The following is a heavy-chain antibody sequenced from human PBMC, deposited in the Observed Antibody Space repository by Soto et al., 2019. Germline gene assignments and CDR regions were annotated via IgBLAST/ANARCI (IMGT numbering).Heavy chain of an antibody. CDR2: ISAYNGNT. J-gene: IGHJ5*02. V-gene: IGHV1-18*01. CDR3: ARGEVPLYYDFRSGYLNWFDP. D-gene: IGHD3-3*01. Sequence: GASVKVSCKASGYTFTSYGISWVRQAPGQGLEWMGWISAYNGNTNYAQKLQGRVTMTTDTSTSTAYMELRSLRSDDTAVYYCARGEVPLYYDFRSGYLNWFDPWGQGTLVTVSS. CDR1: GYTFTSYG.